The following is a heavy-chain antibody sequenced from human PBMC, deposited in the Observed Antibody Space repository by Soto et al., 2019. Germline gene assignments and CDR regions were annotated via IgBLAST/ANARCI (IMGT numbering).Heavy chain of an antibody. D-gene: IGHD6-19*01. V-gene: IGHV4-31*08. Sequence: PSETLSLTWFVSGYSITAGGYYWSWIRHHPGKGLDWIGSFYSSGTIIYNPSLRSRVSISAETSSNQFSFRLTSVTAAATARYYGASMYSCGSGWFHPWGQGTLVTVSS. CDR2: FYSSGTI. J-gene: IGHJ5*02. CDR1: GYSITAGGYY. CDR3: ASMYSCGSGWFHP.